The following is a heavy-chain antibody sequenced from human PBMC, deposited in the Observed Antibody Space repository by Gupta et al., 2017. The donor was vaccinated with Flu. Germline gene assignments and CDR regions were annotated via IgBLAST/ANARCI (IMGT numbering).Heavy chain of an antibody. D-gene: IGHD3-22*01. CDR3: ARDSRHHYYDSSGYYY. Sequence: QVQLVESGGGVVQPGRSLRLSCAASGFTFSSYGMHWVRQAPGKGLEWVAVIWYDGSNKYYADSVKGRFTISRDNSKNTLYLQMNSLRAEDTAVYYCARDSRHHYYDSSGYYYWGQGTLVTVSS. CDR2: IWYDGSNK. J-gene: IGHJ4*02. CDR1: GFTFSSYG. V-gene: IGHV3-33*01.